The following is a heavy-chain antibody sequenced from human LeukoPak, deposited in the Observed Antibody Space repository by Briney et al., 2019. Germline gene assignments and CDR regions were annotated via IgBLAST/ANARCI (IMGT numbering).Heavy chain of an antibody. CDR2: ISRSSSTI. CDR1: GFTFSSHG. Sequence: PGGSLRLSCAASGFTFSSHGMSWVRQAPGKGLEWLSYISRSSSTIYYADSVKGRFTISRDNAKNSLYLQMNSLRDEDTAVYYCARDRNPYADYSGNDYWSQGTLVTVSS. V-gene: IGHV3-48*02. D-gene: IGHD4-17*01. J-gene: IGHJ4*02. CDR3: ARDRNPYADYSGNDY.